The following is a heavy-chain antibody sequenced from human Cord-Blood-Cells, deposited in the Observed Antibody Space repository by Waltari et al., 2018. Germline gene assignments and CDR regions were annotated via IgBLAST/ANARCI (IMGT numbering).Heavy chain of an antibody. D-gene: IGHD3-10*01. CDR2: INPNSGGT. CDR1: GYTFTGYY. J-gene: IGHJ3*02. V-gene: IGHV1-2*02. Sequence: QVQLVQSGAEVKKPGASVKVSCKASGYTFTGYYMHWVRQAPGQGLEWMGWINPNSGGTNYAQKFQGRVTMTRDTSINTAYMELSRLRSDDTAVYYCARGITMVRGVIGAFDIWGQGTMVTVSS. CDR3: ARGITMVRGVIGAFDI.